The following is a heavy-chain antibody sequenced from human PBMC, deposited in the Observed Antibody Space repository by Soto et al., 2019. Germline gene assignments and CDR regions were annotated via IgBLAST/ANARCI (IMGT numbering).Heavy chain of an antibody. Sequence: GGSLRLSCAASGFTLSSYAMHWVRQPPGKGLEWVAVISNDETYKEYADSVKGRFTISRDNSKNTVDLQMNSLRVEDTAVYYCARRGRQAGNNCFVSWGQGVLVTVSS. D-gene: IGHD1-26*01. CDR2: ISNDETYK. CDR1: GFTLSSYA. J-gene: IGHJ5*01. V-gene: IGHV3-30-3*01. CDR3: ARRGRQAGNNCFVS.